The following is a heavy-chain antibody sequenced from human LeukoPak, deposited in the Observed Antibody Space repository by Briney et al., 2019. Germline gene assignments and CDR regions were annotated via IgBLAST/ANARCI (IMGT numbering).Heavy chain of an antibody. D-gene: IGHD5-24*01. V-gene: IGHV1-2*02. CDR3: ARMGDGYNYDLDY. CDR2: INPNSGGT. J-gene: IGHJ4*02. CDR1: GYTFTSYY. Sequence: GASVKVSCKASGYTFTSYYMHWVRQAPGQGLEWMGWINPNSGGTNYAQKFQGRVTMTRDTSISTAYMELSRLRSDDTAVYYCARMGDGYNYDLDYWGQGTLVTVSS.